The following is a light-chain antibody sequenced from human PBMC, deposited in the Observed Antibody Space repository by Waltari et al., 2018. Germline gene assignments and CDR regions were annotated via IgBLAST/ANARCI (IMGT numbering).Light chain of an antibody. V-gene: IGKV3-11*01. CDR3: QQRRSWPLT. CDR2: DTS. CDR1: HSVDWY. J-gene: IGKJ4*01. Sequence: EIVLTQSPATLSLSPGERATLSCRASHSVDWYLAWYQQRPGQPPRLLLYDTSNRAPGIPARFSGSGSDTDFTLTISSLEPEDFAVYYCQQRRSWPLTFGGGTKVEIE.